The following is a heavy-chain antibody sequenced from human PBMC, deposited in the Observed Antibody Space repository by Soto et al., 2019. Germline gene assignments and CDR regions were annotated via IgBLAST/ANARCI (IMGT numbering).Heavy chain of an antibody. V-gene: IGHV4-39*01. J-gene: IGHJ1*01. CDR2: IYYSGST. CDR1: DGSSGSSSYY. CDR3: TRQSNWNDGWELI. D-gene: IGHD1-1*01. Sequence: PKSHTSTVADGSSGSSSYYRGRIQKHPGKGLEWIGSIYYSGSTYYNPSLKSQVTISVDTSKKQFSLKLSSVTAADTVVYYCTRQSNWNDGWELIWGQGTLVTVSS.